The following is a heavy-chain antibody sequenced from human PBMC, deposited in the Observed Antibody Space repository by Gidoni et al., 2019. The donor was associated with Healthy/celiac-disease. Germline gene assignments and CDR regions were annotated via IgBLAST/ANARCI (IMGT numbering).Heavy chain of an antibody. CDR3: ARGLGGGSPSYFDY. CDR2: IYYSGST. Sequence: QVQLQESGPGLVKPSETLSLTCTVSGGSISSYYWSWIRQPPGKGLEWIGYIYYSGSTNYNPSLKSRVTISVDTSKNQFSLKLSSVTAADTAVYYCARGLGGGSPSYFDYWGQGTLVTVSS. V-gene: IGHV4-59*08. J-gene: IGHJ4*02. D-gene: IGHD2-15*01. CDR1: GGSISSYY.